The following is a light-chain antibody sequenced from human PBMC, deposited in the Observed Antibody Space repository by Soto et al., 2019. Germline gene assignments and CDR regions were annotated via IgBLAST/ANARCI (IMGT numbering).Light chain of an antibody. Sequence: DVVMTQSPDSLSVSLGERATINFKSSQSLLSNSNNKNYLAWYRQRPGQPPKLLIYWASARESGVPDRFSGSGSGADFTLTISRLQAEDVAVYYCQQYYSTPQTFGQGTKVDIK. V-gene: IGKV4-1*01. CDR2: WAS. J-gene: IGKJ1*01. CDR1: QSLLSNSNNKNY. CDR3: QQYYSTPQT.